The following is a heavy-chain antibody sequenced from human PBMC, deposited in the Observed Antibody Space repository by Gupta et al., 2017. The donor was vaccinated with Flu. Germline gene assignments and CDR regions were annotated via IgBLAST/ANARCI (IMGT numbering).Heavy chain of an antibody. V-gene: IGHV4-34*01. CDR2: INRGGRT. Sequence: RQPPGKGPEWMGEINRGGRTTYNPSLKSRVTRSVDTSKKQFYLNLISVSAADTAVYYCARGTYSSSWSSNFDRWGQGTLVTVST. D-gene: IGHD6-13*01. CDR3: ARGTYSSSWSSNFDR. J-gene: IGHJ4*02.